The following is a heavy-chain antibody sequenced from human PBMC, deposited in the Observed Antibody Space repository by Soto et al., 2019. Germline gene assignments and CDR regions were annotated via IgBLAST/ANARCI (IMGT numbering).Heavy chain of an antibody. D-gene: IGHD2-8*01. J-gene: IGHJ4*02. V-gene: IGHV4-31*03. CDR2: IYYSGST. Sequence: QVQLQESGPGLVKPSQTLSLTCTVSGGSISSGGYYWSWIRQHPGKGLEWIGYIYYSGSTYYNPSLTGRVTISVDTSKNQFSLKLSSVTAADTAVYYCARDGGGYCTNGVCYAFDYWGQGTLVTVSS. CDR3: ARDGGGYCTNGVCYAFDY. CDR1: GGSISSGGYY.